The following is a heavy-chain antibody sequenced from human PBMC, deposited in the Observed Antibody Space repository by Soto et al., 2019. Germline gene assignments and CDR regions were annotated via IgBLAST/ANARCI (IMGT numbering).Heavy chain of an antibody. J-gene: IGHJ4*02. CDR1: GFSFSSFA. Sequence: PGGSLRLSCEASGFSFSSFAMNWVRQAPGRGLEWVSYISDDGASIYYADSLKGRFTISRDNAKNSLSLQMNNLRAEDTDVYYCARENSVQAWLHHFDHWGMGTLVTVSS. D-gene: IGHD5-18*01. V-gene: IGHV3-48*03. CDR3: ARENSVQAWLHHFDH. CDR2: ISDDGASI.